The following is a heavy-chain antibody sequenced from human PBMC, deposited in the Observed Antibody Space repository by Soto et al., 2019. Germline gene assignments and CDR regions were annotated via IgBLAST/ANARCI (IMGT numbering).Heavy chain of an antibody. CDR3: ARDLASPRRSEYYYYMDV. D-gene: IGHD2-2*01. V-gene: IGHV3-33*01. J-gene: IGHJ6*03. CDR2: IWYDGSNK. Sequence: QVQLVESGGGVVQPGRSLRLSCAASGFTFSSYGMHWVRQAPGKGLEWVAVIWYDGSNKYYADSVKGRFTISRDNSKITLYLQMNSLRAEDTAVYYCARDLASPRRSEYYYYMDVWGKGTTVTVSS. CDR1: GFTFSSYG.